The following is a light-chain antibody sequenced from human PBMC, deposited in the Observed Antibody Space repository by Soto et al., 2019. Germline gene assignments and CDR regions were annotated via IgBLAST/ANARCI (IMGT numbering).Light chain of an antibody. CDR1: SSDVGGYNH. CDR2: DVT. V-gene: IGLV2-14*03. J-gene: IGLJ2*01. CDR3: NSYARTNPLV. Sequence: QSALTQPASVSGSPGQASTISCTGTSSDVGGYNHVSWYQQHPGNARKLMIYDVTDRPSGVSNRFSGSKSGNTASLAISGLQAEDGADYYCNSYARTNPLVFGGGTQLTVL.